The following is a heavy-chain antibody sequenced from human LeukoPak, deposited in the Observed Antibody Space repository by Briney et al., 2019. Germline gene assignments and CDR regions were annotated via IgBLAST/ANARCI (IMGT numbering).Heavy chain of an antibody. CDR1: GGSLSSYY. CDR2: IYTSGST. Sequence: SETLSLTCTVSGGSLSSYYWSWTRQPAGKGLEWIGRIYTSGSTNYNPSLKSRVTISVDKSKNQFSLKLSSVTAADTAVYYCAREGVYDYWSGPWDWFDPWGQGTLVTVSS. D-gene: IGHD3-3*01. J-gene: IGHJ5*02. V-gene: IGHV4-4*07. CDR3: AREGVYDYWSGPWDWFDP.